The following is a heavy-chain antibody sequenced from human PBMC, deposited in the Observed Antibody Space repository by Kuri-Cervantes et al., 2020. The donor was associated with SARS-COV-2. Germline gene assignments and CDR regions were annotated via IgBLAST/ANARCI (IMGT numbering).Heavy chain of an antibody. D-gene: IGHD2-2*01. CDR1: GGSISSSSYY. J-gene: IGHJ3*02. V-gene: IGHV4-39*01. CDR3: ARQDLLDCSSTSCSFDAFDI. Sequence: SETLSLTCTVSGGSISSSSYYWGWIRQPPGKGLEWIGSIYHSGSTYYNPSLKSRVTISVDTSKIQFSLRLSSVTAADTAVYYCARQDLLDCSSTSCSFDAFDIWGQGTMVTVSS. CDR2: IYHSGST.